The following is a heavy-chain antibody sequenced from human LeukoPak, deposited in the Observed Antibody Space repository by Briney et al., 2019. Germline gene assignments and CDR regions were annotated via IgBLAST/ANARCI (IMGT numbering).Heavy chain of an antibody. CDR2: INHSGST. CDR1: GGSFSGYY. Sequence: PSETLSLTCAVYGGSFSGYYWSWIRQPPGKGLEWIGEINHSGSTNYNPSLKSRVTISVDTSKNQFSLKLSSVTAADTAVYYCARGQDSSGSHPPYYDYMYVWGKGTTVTVSS. CDR3: ARGQDSSGSHPPYYDYMYV. V-gene: IGHV4-34*01. J-gene: IGHJ6*03. D-gene: IGHD3-22*01.